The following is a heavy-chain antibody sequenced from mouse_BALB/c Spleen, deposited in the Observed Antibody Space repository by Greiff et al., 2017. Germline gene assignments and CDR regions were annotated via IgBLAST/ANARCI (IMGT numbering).Heavy chain of an antibody. Sequence: VQLQQPGAELVKPGTSVKLSCKASGYNFTSYWINWVKLRPGQGLEWIGDIYPGSGSTNYNEKFKSKATLTVDTSSSTAYMQLSSLASEDSALYYCARREGAMDYWGQGTSVTVSS. CDR2: IYPGSGST. V-gene: IGHV1-55*01. J-gene: IGHJ4*01. CDR1: GYNFTSYW. CDR3: ARREGAMDY.